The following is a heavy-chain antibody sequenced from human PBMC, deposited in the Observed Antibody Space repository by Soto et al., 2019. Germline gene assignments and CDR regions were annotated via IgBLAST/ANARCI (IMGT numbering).Heavy chain of an antibody. CDR3: ARGDATKIVVTTYYAMDV. CDR1: GGSLSNYG. Sequence: QVQLVQSGAEVKKPGSSVKVSSKASGGSLSNYGISWVRQAPGQGLEWMGAIIPVFGTPNYAQKFQDRVTITADESTTTVYMEVRSLTSEDTAVYYCARGDATKIVVTTYYAMDVWGQGTTATVSS. CDR2: IIPVFGTP. V-gene: IGHV1-69*12. D-gene: IGHD4-17*01. J-gene: IGHJ6*02.